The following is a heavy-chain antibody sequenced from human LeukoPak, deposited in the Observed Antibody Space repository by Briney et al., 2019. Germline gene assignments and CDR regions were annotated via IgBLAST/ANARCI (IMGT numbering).Heavy chain of an antibody. D-gene: IGHD5-12*01. CDR1: GFTFSHYW. CDR2: INQDGSEE. CDR3: VRDGGVSGYDLLDY. J-gene: IGHJ4*02. V-gene: IGHV3-7*01. Sequence: GGSLRLSCAASGFTFSHYWMTWVRQVPGKGLEWVAQINQDGSEEYYMDSVKARFTISRDNAKNSVFLQMNSLRVEDTAVYYCVRDGGVSGYDLLDYWGQGTLVTVSS.